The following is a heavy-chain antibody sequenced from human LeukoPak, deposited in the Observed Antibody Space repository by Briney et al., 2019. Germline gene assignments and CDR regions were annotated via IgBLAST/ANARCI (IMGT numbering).Heavy chain of an antibody. CDR1: GFTFSTYV. J-gene: IGHJ4*02. CDR3: AKGISSSNWLGDY. V-gene: IGHV3-23*01. Sequence: QPGGSLRLSCAASGFTFSTYVMNWVRQAPGEGLEWVSSISGSGAGTYYPGSVKGRFTISRDNSKNTLYLQMDSLRADDTAIYYCAKGISSSNWLGDYWGLGTLVTVSS. CDR2: ISGSGAGT. D-gene: IGHD2-2*01.